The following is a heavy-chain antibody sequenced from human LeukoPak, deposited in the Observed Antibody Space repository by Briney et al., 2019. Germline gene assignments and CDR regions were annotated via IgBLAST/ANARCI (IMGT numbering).Heavy chain of an antibody. J-gene: IGHJ3*02. CDR3: ARDGRYYYAFDI. CDR2: IYYSGTT. V-gene: IGHV4-59*12. Sequence: SETLSLTCTVSGGSISSYYWSWIRQPPGKGLEWIGYIYYSGTTYYNPSLKSRVTISVDTSKNQFSLKLSSLTAADTAVYYCARDGRYYYAFDIWGQGTMVTVSS. D-gene: IGHD1-26*01. CDR1: GGSISSYY.